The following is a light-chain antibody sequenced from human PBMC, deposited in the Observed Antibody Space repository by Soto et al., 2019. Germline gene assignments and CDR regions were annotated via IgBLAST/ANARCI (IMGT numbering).Light chain of an antibody. CDR3: RHSHDSPWA. CDR1: QSIRSF. J-gene: IGKJ1*01. V-gene: IGKV1-39*01. Sequence: DIRMTQSPASLSASVGDRVTITCLAIQSIRSFLNCYQQQPGKAPKLMHYGTSSLQDGVPSRFSGSGSGTELSLPLSSLQPEDFASYYRRHSHDSPWAFGPRTQ. CDR2: GTS.